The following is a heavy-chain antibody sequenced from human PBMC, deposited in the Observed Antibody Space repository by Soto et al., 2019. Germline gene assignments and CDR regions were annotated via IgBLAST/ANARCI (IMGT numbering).Heavy chain of an antibody. D-gene: IGHD2-21*01. CDR2: ISYDGSNK. CDR1: GFTFSSYG. V-gene: IGHV3-30*18. CDR3: AKDQVPRAVFSDY. J-gene: IGHJ4*02. Sequence: GGSLRLSCAASGFTFSSYGMHWVRQAPGKGLEWVAVISYDGSNKYYADSVKGRFTISRDNSKNTLYLQMNSLRAEDTAVYYCAKDQVPRAVFSDYWGQGTLVTVSS.